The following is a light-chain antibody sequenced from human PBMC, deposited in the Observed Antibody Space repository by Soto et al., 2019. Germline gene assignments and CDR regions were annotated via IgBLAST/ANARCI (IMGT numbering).Light chain of an antibody. Sequence: EIVLTQSPGTLSLSPGETATLSCRASQTVNSDYLAWFQQRPGQAPRLLIFATSRRATDIPDRFSGSGSGTDFTLAIRRLEPEDFAVYYCQQYGSSSLTFGGGTKVDXK. CDR3: QQYGSSSLT. J-gene: IGKJ4*01. CDR1: QTVNSDY. CDR2: ATS. V-gene: IGKV3-20*01.